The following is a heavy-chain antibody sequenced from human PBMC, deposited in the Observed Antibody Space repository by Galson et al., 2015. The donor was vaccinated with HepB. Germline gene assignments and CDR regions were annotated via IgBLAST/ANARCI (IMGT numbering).Heavy chain of an antibody. V-gene: IGHV3-15*01. CDR3: ATGRGISGPNNYCDD. CDR1: GFTFSNTW. Sequence: SLRLSCAASGFTFSNTWMNWVRQVPGKGLEWVGRIRSKAAGGTADFAAPVKGRFTISRDYSKNMLYLEMNSLKSEDTAVYYCATGRGISGPNNYCDDWGQGTLVTVSS. D-gene: IGHD3-10*01. CDR2: IRSKAAGGTA. J-gene: IGHJ4*02.